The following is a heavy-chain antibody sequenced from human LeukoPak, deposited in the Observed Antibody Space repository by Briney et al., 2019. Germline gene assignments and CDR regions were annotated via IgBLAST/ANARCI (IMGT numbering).Heavy chain of an antibody. CDR2: TYYRSKWSS. CDR1: GETVSSSAS. Sequence: SQTLSLTCAISGETVSSSASWNWFRQSSSRGLEWLGRTYYRSKWSSDYAPSVKSRITINADTSRNQFSLHLNSVTPEDTAVYFCARDRDSDYEWGPYDPWGQGTLVIVSS. J-gene: IGHJ5*02. D-gene: IGHD4-11*01. CDR3: ARDRDSDYEWGPYDP. V-gene: IGHV6-1*01.